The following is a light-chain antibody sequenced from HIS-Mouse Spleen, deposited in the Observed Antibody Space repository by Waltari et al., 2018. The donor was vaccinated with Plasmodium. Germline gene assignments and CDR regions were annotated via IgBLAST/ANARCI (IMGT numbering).Light chain of an antibody. J-gene: IGKJ4*01. CDR1: QSVGSY. CDR2: DAS. CDR3: QQRSNWPPLT. V-gene: IGKV3-11*01. Sequence: EIVLTQSPATLSLSPGERATLSCRASQSVGSYLAWYQQKHGQAPRLLIYDASNRATGIPARFSGSGSGTDFTLTISSLEPEDFAVYYCQQRSNWPPLTFGGGTKVEIK.